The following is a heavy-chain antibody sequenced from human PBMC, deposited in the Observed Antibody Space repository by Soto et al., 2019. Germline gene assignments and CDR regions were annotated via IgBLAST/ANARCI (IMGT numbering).Heavy chain of an antibody. Sequence: GGSLRLSCAASGFTFSSYAMSWVRQAPGKGLEWVSAISGSGGSTYYADSVKGRFTISRDNSKNTLYLQMNSLRAEDTAVYYCAKDLHSSSSGYCSGPSCQSLGYWGQGTLVTVSS. J-gene: IGHJ4*02. CDR1: GFTFSSYA. D-gene: IGHD6-6*01. CDR2: ISGSGGST. CDR3: AKDLHSSSSGYCSGPSCQSLGY. V-gene: IGHV3-23*01.